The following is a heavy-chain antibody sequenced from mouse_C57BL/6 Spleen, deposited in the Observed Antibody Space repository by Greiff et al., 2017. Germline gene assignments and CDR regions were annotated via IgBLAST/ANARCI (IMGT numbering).Heavy chain of an antibody. Sequence: QVQLKQSGAELVRPGTSVKVSCKASGYAFTNYLIEWVKQRPGQGLEWIGVINPGSGGTNYNEKFKGKATLTADKASSTAYMQLSSLTSEDSAVYFSARKTGYFDYWGQGTTLTVSS. J-gene: IGHJ2*01. D-gene: IGHD4-1*01. V-gene: IGHV1-54*01. CDR2: INPGSGGT. CDR3: ARKTGYFDY. CDR1: GYAFTNYL.